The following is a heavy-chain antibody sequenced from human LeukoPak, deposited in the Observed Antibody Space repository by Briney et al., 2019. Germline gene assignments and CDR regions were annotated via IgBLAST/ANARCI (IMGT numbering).Heavy chain of an antibody. CDR2: IYYSGST. V-gene: IGHV4-38-2*02. CDR3: AGSGYLVY. Sequence: SETLSLTCRFSGNSMSSAFWTWIRQPAGKGLEWIGSIYYSGSTYYNPSLKSRVTISVDTSKNQFSLRLSSVTAADTAVYYCAGSGYLVYWGQGTLVTVSS. J-gene: IGHJ4*02. CDR1: GNSMSSAF. D-gene: IGHD1-26*01.